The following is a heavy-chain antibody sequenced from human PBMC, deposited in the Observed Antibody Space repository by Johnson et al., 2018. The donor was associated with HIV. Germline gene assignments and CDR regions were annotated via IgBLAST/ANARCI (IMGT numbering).Heavy chain of an antibody. V-gene: IGHV3-30-3*01. CDR3: AREGGQWLDPPLAFDI. J-gene: IGHJ3*02. Sequence: QVQLVESGGGVVQPGRSLRLSCAASGFTFSSYAMHWVRQAPGKGLEWVAVISYDGSNKYYADSVKGRFTISRDNSKNTLYLQMNSLRAEDTAVYYCAREGGQWLDPPLAFDIWGQGTMVTVSS. CDR1: GFTFSSYA. CDR2: ISYDGSNK. D-gene: IGHD6-19*01.